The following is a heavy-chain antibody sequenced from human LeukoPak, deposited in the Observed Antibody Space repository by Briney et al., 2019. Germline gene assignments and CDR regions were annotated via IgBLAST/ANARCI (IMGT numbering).Heavy chain of an antibody. Sequence: GGSLRLSWSASGFTFSDYYMTWIRHAPGKRLELVSYISSSGSALYYADSVRGRFTISRDNAKTSLYLQMNSLRVEDTAVYYCARESVKYSTSWGYWGQGTLVTVSS. CDR3: ARESVKYSTSWGY. CDR1: GFTFSDYY. J-gene: IGHJ4*02. V-gene: IGHV3-11*01. D-gene: IGHD6-6*01. CDR2: ISSSGSAL.